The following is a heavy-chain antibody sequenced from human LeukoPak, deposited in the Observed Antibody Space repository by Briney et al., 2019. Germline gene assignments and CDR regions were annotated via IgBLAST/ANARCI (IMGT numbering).Heavy chain of an antibody. Sequence: PGGSLRLSCAASGFTFSDYYMSWIRKPPGKGLEWIGYIYYSGSTNYNPSLKSRVTISVDTSKNQFSLKLSSVTAADTAVYYCARERSMVRGISWFDPWGQGTLVTVSS. CDR2: IYYSGST. V-gene: IGHV4-59*01. D-gene: IGHD3-10*01. CDR1: GFTFSDYY. J-gene: IGHJ5*02. CDR3: ARERSMVRGISWFDP.